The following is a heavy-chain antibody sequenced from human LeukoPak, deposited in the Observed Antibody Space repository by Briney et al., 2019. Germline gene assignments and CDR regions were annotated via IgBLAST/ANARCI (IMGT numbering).Heavy chain of an antibody. J-gene: IGHJ4*02. CDR3: AREGGYSYGFDS. V-gene: IGHV4-4*07. D-gene: IGHD5-18*01. CDR1: GDSMGSFY. Sequence: SETLSLTCTVSGDSMGSFYWSWIRQSAGRGLEWIGHIYSSGTTKNNPSYKSRVTMLVDTSKNQFSLKLSSVTAADTAIYYCAREGGYSYGFDSWGQGTLVTVSS. CDR2: IYSSGTT.